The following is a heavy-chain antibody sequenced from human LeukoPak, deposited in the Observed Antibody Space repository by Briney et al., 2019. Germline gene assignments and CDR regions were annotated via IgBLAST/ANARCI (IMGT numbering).Heavy chain of an antibody. J-gene: IGHJ6*02. V-gene: IGHV1-8*01. CDR2: MNPNSGNT. CDR1: GYTFTSYD. Sequence: GASVKVSCKASGYTFTSYDINWVRQATGQGLEWMGWMNPNSGNTGYAQKFQGRVTMTRNTSISTAYMELSSLRSEDTAVYYCANELTITGTTYYYYGMDVWGQGTTVTVSS. D-gene: IGHD1-7*01. CDR3: ANELTITGTTYYYYGMDV.